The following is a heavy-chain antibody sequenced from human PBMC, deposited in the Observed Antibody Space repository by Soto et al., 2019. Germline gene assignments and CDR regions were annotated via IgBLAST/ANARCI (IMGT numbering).Heavy chain of an antibody. D-gene: IGHD4-17*01. V-gene: IGHV3-53*04. Sequence: EVQLVESGGGLVQPGGSLRLSCAASGFTVSSNYMSWVRQAPGKGLEWVSVIYSGGSTYYADSVKGRFTISRHNSKNTLYLQMNSLRAEDTAVYYCARGERDGDLPRGYYYYYYGMDVWGQGTTVTVSS. J-gene: IGHJ6*02. CDR1: GFTVSSNY. CDR2: IYSGGST. CDR3: ARGERDGDLPRGYYYYYYGMDV.